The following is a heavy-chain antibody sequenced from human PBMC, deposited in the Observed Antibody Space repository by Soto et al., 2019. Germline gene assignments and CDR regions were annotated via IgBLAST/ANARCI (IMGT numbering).Heavy chain of an antibody. D-gene: IGHD3-10*01. CDR2: INDSGST. J-gene: IGHJ6*02. CDR3: ARVPVRKYYRAGSYQNYYFGMDV. CDR1: GGSISRSSYY. V-gene: IGHV4-39*07. Sequence: SETLSLTCTVSGGSISRSSYYWSWIRQSPGKGLEWIGEINDSGSTKYNPSLKSRVTISVDRSKSQFSLNLSSVTAADTAIYFCARVPVRKYYRAGSYQNYYFGMDVWGQGTTVTVSS.